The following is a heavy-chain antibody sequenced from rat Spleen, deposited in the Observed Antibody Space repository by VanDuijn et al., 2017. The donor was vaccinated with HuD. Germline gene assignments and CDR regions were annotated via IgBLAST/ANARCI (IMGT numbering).Heavy chain of an antibody. J-gene: IGHJ3*01. CDR1: FYSIISSYR. D-gene: IGHD1-10*01. CDR2: INGAGIT. Sequence: EVLLQESGPGLVKPSQSLSLTCSVTFYSIISSYRWSWIRKFPGNKLEWMGYINGAGITNYNPSLKRRISITRYTSKNQFFLQMNSLRSEDTATYYCASSTPWDWFAYWGQGTLVTVSS. CDR3: ASSTPWDWFAY. V-gene: IGHV3-3*01.